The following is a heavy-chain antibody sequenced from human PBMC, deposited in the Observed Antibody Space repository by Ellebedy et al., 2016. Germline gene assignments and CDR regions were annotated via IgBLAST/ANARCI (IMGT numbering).Heavy chain of an antibody. CDR3: AAGQWPIRAYGY. CDR2: INHSGST. J-gene: IGHJ4*02. CDR1: GGSFSGYY. V-gene: IGHV4-34*01. Sequence: SETLSLTXAVYGGSFSGYYWSWIRQPPGKGLEWIGEINHSGSTNYNPSLKSRVTISVDTSKNQFSLKLSSVTAADTAVYYCAAGQWPIRAYGYWGQGTLVTVSS. D-gene: IGHD6-19*01.